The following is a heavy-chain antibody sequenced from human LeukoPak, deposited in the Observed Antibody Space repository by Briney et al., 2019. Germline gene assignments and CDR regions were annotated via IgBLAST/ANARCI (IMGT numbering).Heavy chain of an antibody. CDR3: ARDGRCGGDCYAS. V-gene: IGHV3-21*01. D-gene: IGHD2-21*02. CDR1: GFSFSSYT. J-gene: IGHJ4*02. Sequence: GGSLRLSCAASGFSFSSYTMNWVRQGPGKGLEWVSIISSSSSYIYYADSVKGRFTISRDNAKNALYLQMNSLRVEDTAVYYCARDGRCGGDCYASWGQGTLVTVSS. CDR2: ISSSSSYI.